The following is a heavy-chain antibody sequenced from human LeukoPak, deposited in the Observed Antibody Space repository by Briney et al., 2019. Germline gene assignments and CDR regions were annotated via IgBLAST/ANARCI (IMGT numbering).Heavy chain of an antibody. CDR1: GGSISSYY. CDR2: IYYSGST. J-gene: IGHJ4*02. D-gene: IGHD3-22*01. CDR3: ARGADSSGYYSIFYFDH. V-gene: IGHV4-59*01. Sequence: PSETLSLTCTVSGGSISSYYWNWIRQPPGKGLEWIGYIYYSGSTNYNPSLKSRVTISVDTSKNQFSLKLSSVTAADAAVYYCARGADSSGYYSIFYFDHWGQGTLVTVSS.